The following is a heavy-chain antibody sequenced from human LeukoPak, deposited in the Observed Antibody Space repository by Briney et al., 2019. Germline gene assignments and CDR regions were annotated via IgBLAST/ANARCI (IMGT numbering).Heavy chain of an antibody. CDR2: MNPNSGNT. J-gene: IGHJ4*02. D-gene: IGHD1-26*01. CDR1: GYTFTSYG. Sequence: ASVKVSCKASGYTFTSYGISWVRQAPGQGLEWMGWMNPNSGNTGYTQKFQGRVTMTRNTSISTAYMELSSLRSEDTAVYYCARVGLLGATYYWGQGTLVTVSS. V-gene: IGHV1-8*02. CDR3: ARVGLLGATYY.